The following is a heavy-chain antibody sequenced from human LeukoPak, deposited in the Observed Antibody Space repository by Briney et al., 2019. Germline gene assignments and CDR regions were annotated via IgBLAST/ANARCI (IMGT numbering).Heavy chain of an antibody. CDR1: GYTFTGYY. V-gene: IGHV1-2*02. Sequence: ASVKVSCKASGYTFTGYYMHWVRQAPGQGLEWMGWLNPNSGATNYAQKFQGRVTMTRDTSSSTAYMELSGLKSDDTAVYYCARVQPHRIHYDNSDYPTHNDYWGQGTLVTVSS. D-gene: IGHD3-22*01. CDR2: LNPNSGAT. J-gene: IGHJ4*02. CDR3: ARVQPHRIHYDNSDYPTHNDY.